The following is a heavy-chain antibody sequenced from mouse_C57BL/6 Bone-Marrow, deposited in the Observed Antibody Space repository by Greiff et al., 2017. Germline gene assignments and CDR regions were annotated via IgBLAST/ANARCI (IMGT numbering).Heavy chain of an antibody. D-gene: IGHD1-1*01. CDR1: GYTFTSYD. J-gene: IGHJ1*03. Sequence: VKLVESGPELVKPGASVKLSCKASGYTFTSYDINWVKQRPGQGLEWIGWIYPRDGSTKYNEKFKGKATLTVDTSSSTAYMELHSLTSEDSAVYFCARLEFDGSGGDSYFDVWGTERTGTVSS. CDR2: IYPRDGST. CDR3: ARLEFDGSGGDSYFDV. V-gene: IGHV1-85*01.